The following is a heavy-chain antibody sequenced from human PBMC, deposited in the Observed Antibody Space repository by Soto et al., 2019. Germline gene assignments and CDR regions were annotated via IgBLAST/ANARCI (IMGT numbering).Heavy chain of an antibody. D-gene: IGHD3-22*01. CDR3: ARWNYDTTGYYKGALDY. CDR1: GFTFNTYS. J-gene: IGHJ4*02. V-gene: IGHV3-48*01. Sequence: GGSLRLSCAASGFTFNTYSMNWVRQAPGRGLEWVSYISTSSSTIYYADSVKGRFTISRDNAKNSLYLQMNSLRAEDTAVYYCARWNYDTTGYYKGALDYWGQGTLVTVSS. CDR2: ISTSSSTI.